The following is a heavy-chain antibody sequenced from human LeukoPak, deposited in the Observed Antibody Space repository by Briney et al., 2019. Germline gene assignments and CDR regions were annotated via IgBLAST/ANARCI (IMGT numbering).Heavy chain of an antibody. D-gene: IGHD1-26*01. CDR3: ARGSLGLVFDI. J-gene: IGHJ3*02. V-gene: IGHV4-59*01. CDR2: IYYSGST. Sequence: PSETLSLTCTVSGGSISSYYWSWIRQPPGKGLEWIGYIYYSGSTNYNPSLKSRVTISVDTSKNQCSLKLSSVTAADTAVYYCARGSLGLVFDIWGQGTMVTVSS. CDR1: GGSISSYY.